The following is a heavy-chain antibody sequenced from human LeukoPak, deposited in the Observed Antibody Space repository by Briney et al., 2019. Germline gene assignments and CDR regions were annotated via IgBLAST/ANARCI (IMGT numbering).Heavy chain of an antibody. CDR3: ARDLGFWYFDY. CDR1: GYTFTSYD. V-gene: IGHV1-8*01. D-gene: IGHD3-3*01. CDR2: MNPNSGNT. J-gene: IGHJ4*02. Sequence: EASVKVSCKASGYTFTSYDINWVRQATGQGLEWMGWMNPNSGNTGYAQKFQGRVTMTRNTSISTAYMELSTLRSDDTAVYYCARDLGFWYFDYWGQGTLVTVSS.